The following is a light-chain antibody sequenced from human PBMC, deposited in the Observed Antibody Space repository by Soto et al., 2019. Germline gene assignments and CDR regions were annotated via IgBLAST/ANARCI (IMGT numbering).Light chain of an antibody. CDR3: QQATISQFI. J-gene: IGKJ4*01. CDR2: GTS. CDR1: QAFGPW. V-gene: IGKV1-12*01. Sequence: DLPMTQSPSSVSASVGDRVTITCRASQAFGPWLAWYQQKPGKAPNLLIYGTSTLQDGVPSRFSGGGSGTEFTLTISRLQAEYFGTYYCQQATISQFIFGGGTKVEV.